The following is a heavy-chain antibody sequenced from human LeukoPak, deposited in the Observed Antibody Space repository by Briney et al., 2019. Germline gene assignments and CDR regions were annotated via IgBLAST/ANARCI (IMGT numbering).Heavy chain of an antibody. Sequence: PGGSLRLSCAASGFTFSSYVMHWVRQAPGKGLEWVAIISYDGSNEYYADSVKGRFTVSRDNSKNTLYLQMNSLRAEDTAIYYCARGTYYNTLTGFRGRILGLDYWGQGTLVTVSS. J-gene: IGHJ4*02. V-gene: IGHV3-30*04. CDR3: ARGTYYNTLTGFRGRILGLDY. D-gene: IGHD3-9*01. CDR1: GFTFSSYV. CDR2: ISYDGSNE.